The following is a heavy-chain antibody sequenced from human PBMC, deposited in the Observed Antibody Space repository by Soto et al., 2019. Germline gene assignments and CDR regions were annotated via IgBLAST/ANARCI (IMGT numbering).Heavy chain of an antibody. D-gene: IGHD2-21*01. CDR3: ARSPAPAYPDFDS. V-gene: IGHV4-59*08. CDR1: DSSVTGYY. CDR2: IYYSGVT. Sequence: PSETLSLTCTVSDSSVTGYYWSWIRQPPGKGLEWIGYIYYSGVTNYHPSLDSRVTISVDTSKNQFSLKLRSVTAADTAVYYCARSPAPAYPDFDSWGQGTLVTVSS. J-gene: IGHJ4*02.